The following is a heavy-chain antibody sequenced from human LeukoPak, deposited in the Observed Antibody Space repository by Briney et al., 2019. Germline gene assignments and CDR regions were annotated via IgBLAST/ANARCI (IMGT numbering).Heavy chain of an antibody. Sequence: GGSLRLSCAASGFTFSSYWMHWVRQAPGKGLVWVSRINTDGSSTSYADSVKGRFTISRDNAKNTLYLQMNSLRAEDTAVYYCASPTTVGYYYMDVWGKGTTVTVSS. CDR1: GFTFSSYW. D-gene: IGHD4-11*01. V-gene: IGHV3-74*01. CDR3: ASPTTVGYYYMDV. J-gene: IGHJ6*03. CDR2: INTDGSST.